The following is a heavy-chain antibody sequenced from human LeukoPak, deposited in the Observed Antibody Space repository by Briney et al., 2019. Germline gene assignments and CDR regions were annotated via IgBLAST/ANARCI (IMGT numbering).Heavy chain of an antibody. CDR3: ANLRDGYNLFLDY. V-gene: IGHV4-39*07. Sequence: SETLSLTCTVSGGSISSSSYYWGWIRQPPGKGLEWIGSIYYSGSTYYNPSLKSRVTISVDTSKNQFSLKLSSVTAADTAVYYCANLRDGYNLFLDYWGQGTLVIVSS. CDR1: GGSISSSSYY. J-gene: IGHJ4*02. D-gene: IGHD5-24*01. CDR2: IYYSGST.